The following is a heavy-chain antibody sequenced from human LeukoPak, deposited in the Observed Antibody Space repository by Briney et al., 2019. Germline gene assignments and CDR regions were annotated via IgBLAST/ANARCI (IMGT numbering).Heavy chain of an antibody. D-gene: IGHD6-19*01. V-gene: IGHV3-74*01. J-gene: IGHJ4*02. CDR1: GFTFNSYW. Sequence: PGGSLRLSCAASGFTFNSYWMHWVRHAPGKGLVWVSRINSDGSGTAYADSVKGRFTISRDNAKNTLDLQMHSLRAEDTAVYYCARRSRTSEAGSLDYWGQGTLVTVSS. CDR3: ARRSRTSEAGSLDY. CDR2: INSDGSGT.